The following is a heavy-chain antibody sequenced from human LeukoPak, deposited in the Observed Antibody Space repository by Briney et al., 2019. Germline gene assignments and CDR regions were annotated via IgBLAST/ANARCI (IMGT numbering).Heavy chain of an antibody. V-gene: IGHV4-61*02. D-gene: IGHD5-18*01. Sequence: SETLSLTCTVSGGSISRGTYFWSWIRQPAGKGLEWIGRFYTSATPNYNPSLKSRVTISVDTSRNQFSLKLSSVTAADTAVYYCARGRRYSYGSLEYFQHWGQGTLVTVSS. CDR1: GGSISRGTYF. CDR3: ARGRRYSYGSLEYFQH. CDR2: FYTSATP. J-gene: IGHJ1*01.